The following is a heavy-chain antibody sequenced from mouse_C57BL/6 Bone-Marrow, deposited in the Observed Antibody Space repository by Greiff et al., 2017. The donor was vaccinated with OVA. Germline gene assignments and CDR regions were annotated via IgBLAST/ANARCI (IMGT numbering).Heavy chain of an antibody. V-gene: IGHV1-81*01. CDR1: GYTLTSYG. Sequence: VMLVESGAELARPGASVKLSCKASGYTLTSYGISWVKQRTGQGLEWIGEIYPRSGNTYYNEKFKGKATLTADISSSTAYMELRSLTSEDSAVYFCALTQYFDVWGTGTTVTVSS. J-gene: IGHJ1*03. D-gene: IGHD4-1*01. CDR3: ALTQYFDV. CDR2: IYPRSGNT.